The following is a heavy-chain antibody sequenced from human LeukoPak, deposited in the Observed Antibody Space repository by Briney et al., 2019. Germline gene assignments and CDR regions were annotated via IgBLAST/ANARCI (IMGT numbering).Heavy chain of an antibody. CDR1: GYTFTGYY. V-gene: IGHV1-2*02. Sequence: ASVKVSFKASGYTFTGYYMHWVRQAPGQGLELMGWINPNSDGTNYAQKFQGRVTMTRDTSISTAYMELSRLRSGDTGVYYCAREVYYDSSGLIVYYFDYWGQGNLVTVSS. CDR2: INPNSDGT. J-gene: IGHJ4*02. D-gene: IGHD3-22*01. CDR3: AREVYYDSSGLIVYYFDY.